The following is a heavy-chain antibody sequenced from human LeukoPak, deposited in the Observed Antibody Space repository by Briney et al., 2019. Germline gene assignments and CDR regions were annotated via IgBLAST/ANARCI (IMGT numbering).Heavy chain of an antibody. CDR1: GFTFSSYW. Sequence: GGSLRLSCAASGFTFSSYWMRWVRQAPGKGLVWISRINTDGSTTSYADSVKGRFTISRDNAKNTLYLQMNSLRAADTAVYYCARVSSGSYNWVDPWGQGTLVTVSS. CDR2: INTDGSTT. V-gene: IGHV3-74*01. D-gene: IGHD1-26*01. J-gene: IGHJ5*02. CDR3: ARVSSGSYNWVDP.